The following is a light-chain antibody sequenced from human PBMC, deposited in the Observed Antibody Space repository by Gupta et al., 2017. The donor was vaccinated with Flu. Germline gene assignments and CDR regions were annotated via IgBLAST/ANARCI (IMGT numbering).Light chain of an antibody. CDR1: QSVSSN. J-gene: IGKJ1*01. Sequence: EIVMTQSPATLSVSPGERATRSCRASQSVSSNLAWYHQKPGQAPRILIYGASTRATSVQAWFSGSGSWTEFTLTISSLLSDDFAVYYCQQYNNCAPGTFGQGTKVEIK. CDR3: QQYNNCAPGT. V-gene: IGKV3-15*01. CDR2: GAS.